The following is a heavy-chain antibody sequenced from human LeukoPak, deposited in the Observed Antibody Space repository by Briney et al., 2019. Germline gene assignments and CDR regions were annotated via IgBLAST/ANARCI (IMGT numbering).Heavy chain of an antibody. J-gene: IGHJ4*02. CDR2: ISAYSRNT. D-gene: IGHD3-16*01. CDR3: ARVLPRLSWGEFDY. Sequence: ASVKVSCKASGYTYTGYYMHWVRQAAGQGLEWMGWISAYSRNTNYIQSLQGRVTISTDTSSSTAYMELRSLRSDDTGVYYCARVLPRLSWGEFDYWGQGTLVTFSS. V-gene: IGHV1-18*04. CDR1: GYTYTGYY.